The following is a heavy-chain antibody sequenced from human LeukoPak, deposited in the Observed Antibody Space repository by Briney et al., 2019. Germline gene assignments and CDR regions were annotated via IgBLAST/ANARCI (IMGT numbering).Heavy chain of an antibody. CDR1: GFIFSSYA. CDR3: ARGPKGFDY. CDR2: ISGSGGST. V-gene: IGHV3-23*01. Sequence: GGSLRLSCAASGFIFSSYAMSWVRQAPGKGLEWVSTISGSGGSTYYADSVKGRFTISRDNAKNTLYLQMNSLRAEDTAVYYCARGPKGFDYWGQGTLVTVSS. J-gene: IGHJ4*02.